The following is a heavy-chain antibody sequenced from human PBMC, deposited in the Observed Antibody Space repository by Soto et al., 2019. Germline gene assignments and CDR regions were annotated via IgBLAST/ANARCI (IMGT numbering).Heavy chain of an antibody. CDR1: GDSVSSDTYY. J-gene: IGHJ6*02. CDR2: LFYTGST. V-gene: IGHV4-61*01. Sequence: SETLSLTCTVSGDSVSSDTYYWSWIRQPPGKGLEWIGYLFYTGSTSYNPSLNSRVTMLVDTSKNQFSLKLSSVTAADSAVYYGARAILGYCPSSSCNGGDYYYGMEVWGQGTTVTVSS. D-gene: IGHD2-2*01. CDR3: ARAILGYCPSSSCNGGDYYYGMEV.